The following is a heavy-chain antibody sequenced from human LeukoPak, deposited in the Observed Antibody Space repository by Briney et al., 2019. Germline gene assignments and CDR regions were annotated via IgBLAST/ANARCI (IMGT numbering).Heavy chain of an antibody. D-gene: IGHD3-10*01. CDR1: GGSISSYY. J-gene: IGHJ4*02. V-gene: IGHV4-59*01. CDR3: ARSYGSGSYFDY. Sequence: PSETLSLTCTVSGGSISSYYWSWIRQPPGKGLEWIGYIYYSGSTNYNPSLKSRVTISVDTSKNQFSLKLRSVTAADTAVYYCARSYGSGSYFDYWGQGTLVTVSS. CDR2: IYYSGST.